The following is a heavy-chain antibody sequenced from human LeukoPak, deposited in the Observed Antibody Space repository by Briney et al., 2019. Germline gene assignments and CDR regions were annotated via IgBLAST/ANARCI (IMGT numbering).Heavy chain of an antibody. Sequence: SETLSLTCTVSGGSISSHYWSWIRQPPGKGLEWIGYIYYSGSTNYNPSLKSRVTISVDTSKNQFSLKLSSVTAADTAVYYCARLSGFAMGASYFDYWGQGTLVTVSS. CDR1: GGSISSHY. V-gene: IGHV4-59*08. D-gene: IGHD5-18*01. J-gene: IGHJ4*02. CDR3: ARLSGFAMGASYFDY. CDR2: IYYSGST.